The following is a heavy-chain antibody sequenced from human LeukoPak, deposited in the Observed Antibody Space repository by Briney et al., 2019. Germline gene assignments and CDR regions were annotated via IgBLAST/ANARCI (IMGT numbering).Heavy chain of an antibody. CDR3: ARGSYCSSTTCYNYAFDL. CDR1: GGSISDYY. D-gene: IGHD2-2*02. CDR2: IYYSGST. J-gene: IGHJ3*01. V-gene: IGHV4-59*01. Sequence: SETLSPTCTVSGGSISDYYWNWIRQPPGKGLEWIGYIYYSGSTTYNPSLKSRVTMSVDTSKNQFSLKLSSVTAADTAVYYCARGSYCSSTTCYNYAFDLWGQGTMVTVSS.